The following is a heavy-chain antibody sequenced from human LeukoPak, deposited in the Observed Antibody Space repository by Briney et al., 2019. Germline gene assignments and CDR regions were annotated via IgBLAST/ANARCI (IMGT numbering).Heavy chain of an antibody. CDR3: AKDTYYDILTGYHGD. CDR2: ISWNSGSI. J-gene: IGHJ4*02. D-gene: IGHD3-9*01. CDR1: GFTFDDYA. V-gene: IGHV3-9*01. Sequence: GGSLILSCAASGFTFDDYAMHWVRQAPGKGLEWVSGISWNSGSIGYADSVKGRFTISRDNAKNSLYLQMNSLRAEDTALYYCAKDTYYDILTGYHGDWGQGTLVTVSS.